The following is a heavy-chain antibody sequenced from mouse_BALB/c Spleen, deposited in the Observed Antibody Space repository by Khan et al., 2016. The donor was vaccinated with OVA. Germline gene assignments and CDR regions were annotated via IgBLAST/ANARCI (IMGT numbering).Heavy chain of an antibody. V-gene: IGHV2-2*01. J-gene: IGHJ3*01. CDR2: IWNDGRT. CDR1: GFSLSAYG. D-gene: IGHD2-12*01. Sequence: QMQLKESGPGLVQPSQSLSITCTVSGFSLSAYGIHWVRQSPGKGLEWLGVIWNDGRTDYNVPFISRLSITKDNSKSQVFFKMNSLQPDDTAIYYCARNSYRYDLTYWGQGTLVTVAA. CDR3: ARNSYRYDLTY.